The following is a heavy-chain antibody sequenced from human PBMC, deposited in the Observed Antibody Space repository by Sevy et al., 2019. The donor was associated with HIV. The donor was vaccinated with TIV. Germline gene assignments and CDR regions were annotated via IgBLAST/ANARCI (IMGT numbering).Heavy chain of an antibody. V-gene: IGHV3-9*01. J-gene: IGHJ3*02. D-gene: IGHD1-7*01. CDR3: VKGTTVELMDLYDCFHI. CDR1: GFTFDDYA. CDR2: VSWNSAYI. Sequence: GGSLRLSCAASGFTFDDYAMHWVRHTPRKGLEWVSSVSWNSAYIKYADSVKGRFTISRDNAKKSLYLQMSSLRVEDTALYYCVKGTTVELMDLYDCFHIWGRGTMVTVSS.